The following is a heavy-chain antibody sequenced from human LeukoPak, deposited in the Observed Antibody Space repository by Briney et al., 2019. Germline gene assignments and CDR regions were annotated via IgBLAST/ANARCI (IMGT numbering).Heavy chain of an antibody. Sequence: SETLSLTCSVSGGSISSSIYHWGWTRQPSGKGLEWIGSIYYSGSTYYNPSLKSRVTISVDTSKNQFSLKLNSVTAADTAVYYCASLSGSYSRGYFDYWGQGTLVPVSS. D-gene: IGHD1-26*01. CDR1: GGSISSSIYH. V-gene: IGHV4-39*01. CDR2: IYYSGST. CDR3: ASLSGSYSRGYFDY. J-gene: IGHJ4*02.